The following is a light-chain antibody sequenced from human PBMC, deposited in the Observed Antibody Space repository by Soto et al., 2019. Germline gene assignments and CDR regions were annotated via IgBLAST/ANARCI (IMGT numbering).Light chain of an antibody. Sequence: SYELTQPPSVSVAPGQTARITCGGNNIGSKSVHWYQQKPGQAPVLGVYDDSDRPSGIPERFSGSNSGNTATLTISRVEAGDEADYYCQVWDSRSDHVVFGGGTKVTVL. CDR3: QVWDSRSDHVV. V-gene: IGLV3-21*02. CDR1: NIGSKS. CDR2: DDS. J-gene: IGLJ2*01.